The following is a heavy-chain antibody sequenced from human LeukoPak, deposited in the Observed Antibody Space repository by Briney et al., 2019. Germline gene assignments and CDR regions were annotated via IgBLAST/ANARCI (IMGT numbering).Heavy chain of an antibody. Sequence: AGGSLRLSCAASGFTFSNYWMSWVRQAPGKGLEWVANIKEDGSEKYYVDSVKGRFTISRDNAKNSLYLQMNSLRAGDTAVYYCARGYGDFPYWGQGTLVTVSS. J-gene: IGHJ4*02. D-gene: IGHD4-17*01. V-gene: IGHV3-7*04. CDR3: ARGYGDFPY. CDR1: GFTFSNYW. CDR2: IKEDGSEK.